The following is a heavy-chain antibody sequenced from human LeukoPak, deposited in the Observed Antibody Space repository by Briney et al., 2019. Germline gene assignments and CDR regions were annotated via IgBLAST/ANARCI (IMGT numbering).Heavy chain of an antibody. CDR2: INTDGRTT. J-gene: IGHJ4*02. Sequence: GGSLRLSCAASGFTFSSYWMHWVRQAPGRGLVWVSRINTDGRTTTYADSVKDRFTISRDNAKNTLYLQMNTLRAEDTAVYYCARDDSTGYDPYYFDYWGQGTLVTVSS. CDR1: GFTFSSYW. V-gene: IGHV3-74*01. D-gene: IGHD3-22*01. CDR3: ARDDSTGYDPYYFDY.